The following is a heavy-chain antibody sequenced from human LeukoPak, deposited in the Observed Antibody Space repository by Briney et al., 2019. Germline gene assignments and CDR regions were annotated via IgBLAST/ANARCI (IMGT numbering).Heavy chain of an antibody. J-gene: IGHJ4*02. CDR2: ISDSGST. Sequence: SETLSLTCSVSGGSILSNTYFWGWIRQSPGKGLEWIGSISDSGSTYYNPSLKSRVTISVDTSKNQFSLKLSSVTAADTAVYYCARDNPGYVRGVTSYFDYWGQGTLVTVSS. D-gene: IGHD3-10*02. V-gene: IGHV4-39*07. CDR1: GGSILSNTYF. CDR3: ARDNPGYVRGVTSYFDY.